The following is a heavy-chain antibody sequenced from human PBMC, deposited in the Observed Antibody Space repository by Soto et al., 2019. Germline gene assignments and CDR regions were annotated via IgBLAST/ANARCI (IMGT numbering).Heavy chain of an antibody. CDR1: GGSISSGDYY. D-gene: IGHD5-18*01. J-gene: IGHJ4*02. CDR2: IYYSGST. V-gene: IGHV4-30-4*01. CDR3: ARGVDTAMVRRGYYFDY. Sequence: QVQLQESGPGLVKPSQTLSLTCTVSGGSISSGDYYWSWIRQPPGKGLEWIGYIYYSGSTYYNPYVKSRVTIAVDTSQNQFALKRSSVTAADTAVYYCARGVDTAMVRRGYYFDYWGQGTLVTVSS.